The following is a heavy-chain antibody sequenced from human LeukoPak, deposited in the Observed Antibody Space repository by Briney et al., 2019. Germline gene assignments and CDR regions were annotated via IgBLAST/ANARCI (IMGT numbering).Heavy chain of an antibody. Sequence: GGSLRLSCAASGFTFSTYTIHWVRQAPGKGLGWVSHISSSGSTKAYADSVKGRFTISRDNAKNSLYLQMNSLRAEDTAVYYCAREGYYDSSGYLGVFDYWGQGTLVTVSS. D-gene: IGHD3-22*01. V-gene: IGHV3-48*04. CDR1: GFTFSTYT. CDR3: AREGYYDSSGYLGVFDY. CDR2: ISSSGSTK. J-gene: IGHJ4*02.